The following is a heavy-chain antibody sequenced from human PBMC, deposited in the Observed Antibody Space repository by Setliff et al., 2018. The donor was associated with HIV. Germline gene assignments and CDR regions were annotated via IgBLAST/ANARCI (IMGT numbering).Heavy chain of an antibody. CDR1: GGSISSGGYY. J-gene: IGHJ6*02. CDR2: VSSRGDT. Sequence: PSETLSLTCTVSGGSISSGGYYWGWIRQPAGKGLEWIGRVSSRGDTNYNPSLKSRVTISVDTSKNQFSLKLSSVTAADTAVYYCAREDYYYYGMDVWGQGTTVTVSS. CDR3: AREDYYYYGMDV. V-gene: IGHV4-61*02.